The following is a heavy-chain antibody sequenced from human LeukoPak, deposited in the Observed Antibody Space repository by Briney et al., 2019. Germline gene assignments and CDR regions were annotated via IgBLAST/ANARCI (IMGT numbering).Heavy chain of an antibody. CDR3: VRLRRNSDRSGFYYYYYN. CDR2: INTVASYI. CDR1: GFTFTIYS. V-gene: IGHV3-21*01. J-gene: IGHJ4*02. D-gene: IGHD3-22*01. Sequence: PGGSLRLSCAASGFTFTIYSFNWVRQAPGKGLEWVSSINTVASYIYYADSVKGRFTISRDDADNSLYLQMNSLRAEDTAVYFCVRLRRNSDRSGFYYYYYNWGQGTLVTVSS.